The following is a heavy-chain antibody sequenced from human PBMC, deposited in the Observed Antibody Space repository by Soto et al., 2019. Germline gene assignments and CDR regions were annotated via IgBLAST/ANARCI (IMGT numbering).Heavy chain of an antibody. V-gene: IGHV3-48*02. CDR3: ARGRTDYAYFES. J-gene: IGHJ4*02. Sequence: LRLSFVASGIAFNSHTMYWVRQPPGKGLEWVSYISTSGSTTNYADSVRGRFTISRDNARNSLSLQMNGLRDEDTAVYYCARGRTDYAYFESWGQGTLVTVSS. CDR2: ISTSGSTT. CDR1: GIAFNSHT. D-gene: IGHD3-16*01.